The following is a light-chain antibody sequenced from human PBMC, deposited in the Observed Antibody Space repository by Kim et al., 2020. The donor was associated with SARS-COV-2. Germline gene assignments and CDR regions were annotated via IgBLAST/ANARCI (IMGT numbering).Light chain of an antibody. CDR2: AAS. Sequence: DIQLTQSPSFLSASVGDRVTITCRASQGISSYLTWYQQKAGKAPELLIYAASTLQTGVPSRFSGSGSGTEFTLTISSLQPEDFATYYCQQLNSYPTFGQGTKVDIK. V-gene: IGKV1-9*01. CDR1: QGISSY. J-gene: IGKJ1*01. CDR3: QQLNSYPT.